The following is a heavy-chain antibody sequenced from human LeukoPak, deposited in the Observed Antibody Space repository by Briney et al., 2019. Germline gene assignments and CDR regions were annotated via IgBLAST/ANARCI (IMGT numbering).Heavy chain of an antibody. D-gene: IGHD2-2*01. CDR2: IFGDDNT. Sequence: PGGSLRLSCAGTGFTVSSSYMNWVCQAPGNGLEWVSLIFGDDNTRYADPVKGRFTISRHNSKNTVYLQMNSLRPDDTAVYYCAKSGRGSSTDYLDYWGQGTLVTVSS. CDR1: GFTVSSSY. CDR3: AKSGRGSSTDYLDY. V-gene: IGHV3-53*04. J-gene: IGHJ4*02.